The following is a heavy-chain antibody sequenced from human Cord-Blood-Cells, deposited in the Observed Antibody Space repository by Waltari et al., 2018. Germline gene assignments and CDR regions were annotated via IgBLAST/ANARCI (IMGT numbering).Heavy chain of an antibody. CDR2: IYWDDDK. J-gene: IGHJ5*02. V-gene: IGHV2-5*02. Sequence: QITLKESGPTLVKPTQTLTLTCTFSAFSLRTRGLGVAWIRQPPGKALEWLALIYWDDDKRYSPSLKSRLTITKDTSKNQVVLTMTNMDPVDTATYYCAHRRGYWFDPWGQGTLVTVSS. CDR3: AHRRGYWFDP. CDR1: AFSLRTRGLG.